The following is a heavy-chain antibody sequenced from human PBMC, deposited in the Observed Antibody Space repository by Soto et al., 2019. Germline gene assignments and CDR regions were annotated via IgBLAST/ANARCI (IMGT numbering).Heavy chain of an antibody. J-gene: IGHJ6*02. CDR1: GFSFSVSA. CDR3: TRHLVDV. CDR2: IRSKPNNYAT. Sequence: EVQLVESGGGLVQPGGSLRLSCAASGFSFSVSAMHWVRQASGKGLEWVGRIRSKPNNYATEYAASVKGRFTISRDDSKNTAYLQMNNLTTEDTAVYYCTRHLVDVWGQGTTVTVSS. V-gene: IGHV3-73*02.